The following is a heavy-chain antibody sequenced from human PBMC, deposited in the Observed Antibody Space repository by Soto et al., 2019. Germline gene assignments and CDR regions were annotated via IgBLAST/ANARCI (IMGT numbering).Heavy chain of an antibody. V-gene: IGHV3-7*03. D-gene: IGHD3-16*01. CDR2: IKQDGSVK. CDR3: AGWGGSDAFDI. J-gene: IGHJ3*02. CDR1: GFTFSSYW. Sequence: GGSLRLSCAASGFTFSSYWMSWVRQAPGKGLEWVANIKQDGSVKYYVDSVKGRFTISRDNAKNSLYLQMNSLRAEDTAVYYCAGWGGSDAFDIWGQGTMVTVSS.